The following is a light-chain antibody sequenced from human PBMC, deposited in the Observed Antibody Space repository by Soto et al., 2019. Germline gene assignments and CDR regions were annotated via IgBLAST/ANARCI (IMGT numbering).Light chain of an antibody. Sequence: EIVLTQSPATLSLSPGEIATLSCRASQSVSSYLAWYQQKPGQAPRLLIYDASNRATGIPARFSGSGSGTDFTLTISSLEPEDFAVYYCQQRSNWSTFGQGTRLENK. CDR3: QQRSNWST. CDR2: DAS. J-gene: IGKJ5*01. CDR1: QSVSSY. V-gene: IGKV3-11*01.